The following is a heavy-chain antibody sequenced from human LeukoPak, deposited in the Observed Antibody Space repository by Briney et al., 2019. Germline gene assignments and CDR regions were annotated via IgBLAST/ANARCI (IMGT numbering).Heavy chain of an antibody. J-gene: IGHJ4*02. D-gene: IGHD5-24*01. CDR3: VRDRRDGKNLAYHFDF. V-gene: IGHV3-30-3*01. CDR1: GFTFSSYA. Sequence: LPGGSLRLSCAASGFTFSSYAMHWVRQAPGKGLEWVAVMSYDGTSEYYADSVRGRFTISRDHSQNMLHLQMNSLRDEDTALYYCVRDRRDGKNLAYHFDFWGQGTLVTVSS. CDR2: MSYDGTSE.